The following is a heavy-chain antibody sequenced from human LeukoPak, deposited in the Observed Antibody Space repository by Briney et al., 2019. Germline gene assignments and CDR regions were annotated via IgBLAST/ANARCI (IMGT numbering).Heavy chain of an antibody. J-gene: IGHJ3*02. CDR2: IIPIFGTA. CDR1: GGTFSSYA. Sequence: SVKVSCKASGGTFSSYAISWVRQAPGQGLEWMGGIIPIFGTANYAQKFQGRVTITADESTSTAYMELSSLRSEDTAVYYCARDKALAHAFDIRGQGTMVTVSS. V-gene: IGHV1-69*13. CDR3: ARDKALAHAFDI.